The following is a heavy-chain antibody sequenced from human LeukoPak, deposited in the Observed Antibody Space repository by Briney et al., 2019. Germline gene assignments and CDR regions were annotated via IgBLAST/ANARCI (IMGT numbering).Heavy chain of an antibody. CDR1: GFTFSSYW. CDR2: INSDGSST. CDR3: ARDRGYTPDY. Sequence: GGSLRLSCAASGFTFSSYWMHWVRQAPGKALVWVSRINSDGSSTNYADSVKGRFTISRDNAKNTLYLQMNSLRAEDTAVYYCARDRGYTPDYWGQGTLVTVSS. V-gene: IGHV3-74*01. D-gene: IGHD5-12*01. J-gene: IGHJ4*02.